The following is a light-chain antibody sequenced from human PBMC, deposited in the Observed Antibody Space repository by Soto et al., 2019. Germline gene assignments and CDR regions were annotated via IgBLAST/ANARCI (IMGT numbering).Light chain of an antibody. J-gene: IGLJ3*02. Sequence: QSVLTQPPSASGSPGQSVTISCTGTSSDVGGYKYVSWYQQHPGKAPKLLIYEVSKRPSGVPDRFSGSKSGNTASLTVSGLQAADEAVYYCSSYAGSYNWVFGGGTKLTVL. CDR2: EVS. V-gene: IGLV2-8*01. CDR1: SSDVGGYKY. CDR3: SSYAGSYNWV.